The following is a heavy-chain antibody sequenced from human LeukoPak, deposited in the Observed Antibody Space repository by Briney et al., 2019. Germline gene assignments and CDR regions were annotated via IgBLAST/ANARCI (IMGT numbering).Heavy chain of an antibody. J-gene: IGHJ4*02. Sequence: EASVKVSCKASGYTFTSYGISWVRQAPGQGLEWMGRINPNSGGTNYAQKFQDRVTMTRDTSINTAYMELSRLRSDDTAVYYCARIWLKKGGYCSGGYCYFDYWGQGTLVTVSS. CDR1: GYTFTSYG. CDR2: INPNSGGT. CDR3: ARIWLKKGGYCSGGYCYFDY. D-gene: IGHD2-15*01. V-gene: IGHV1-2*06.